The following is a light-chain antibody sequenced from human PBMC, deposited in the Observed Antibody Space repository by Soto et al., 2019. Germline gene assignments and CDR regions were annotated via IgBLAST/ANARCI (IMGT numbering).Light chain of an antibody. Sequence: QSALSQPASVSGSPGQSITVSCTGTSSDVGGYNSVSWYQQHPGKAPKLMIYDVTNRPSGVSDRLSGSKSGNTASLTISGLQAEDEADFYCSSYTTSHTLVFGTGTKVTVL. CDR3: SSYTTSHTLV. J-gene: IGLJ1*01. CDR2: DVT. CDR1: SSDVGGYNS. V-gene: IGLV2-14*01.